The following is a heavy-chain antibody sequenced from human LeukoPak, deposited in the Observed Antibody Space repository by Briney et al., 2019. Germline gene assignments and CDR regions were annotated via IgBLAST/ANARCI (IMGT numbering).Heavy chain of an antibody. Sequence: GGSLRLSCAASGFTVSSNYMSWVRQAPGKGLEWVSVIYSGGSTYYADSVKGRFTISRDNSKNTLYLQMYSLRAEDTAVYYCASRDIAAEFDYWGQGTLVTVSS. J-gene: IGHJ4*02. CDR1: GFTVSSNY. CDR3: ASRDIAAEFDY. CDR2: IYSGGST. V-gene: IGHV3-66*02. D-gene: IGHD6-13*01.